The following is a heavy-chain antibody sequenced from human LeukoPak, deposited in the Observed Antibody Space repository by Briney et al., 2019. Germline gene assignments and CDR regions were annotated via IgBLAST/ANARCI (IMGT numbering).Heavy chain of an antibody. J-gene: IGHJ5*02. D-gene: IGHD2-2*01. V-gene: IGHV4-30-2*01. Sequence: SETLSLTCAVSGGSISSGGYSWSWIRQPPGKGLEWIGFIYHSGSTYYNPSLKSRVTISVDRSKNQFSLKLSSVTAADTAVYYCARGRDCSSTSCHFDPWGQGTLVTVSS. CDR1: GGSISSGGYS. CDR2: IYHSGST. CDR3: ARGRDCSSTSCHFDP.